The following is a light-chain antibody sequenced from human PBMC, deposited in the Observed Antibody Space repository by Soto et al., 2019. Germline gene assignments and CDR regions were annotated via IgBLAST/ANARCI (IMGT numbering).Light chain of an antibody. CDR2: SDN. Sequence: QPVLTQPPSASGTPGQRVTISCSGSSSNIGSNTINWYQQLPGTAPKILIYSDNQRPSGVPDRFSGSKSGTSGSLAISGLQSEDEAEYYCATWDDSLKGVVFGGGTKLTVL. J-gene: IGLJ2*01. CDR1: SSNIGSNT. V-gene: IGLV1-44*01. CDR3: ATWDDSLKGVV.